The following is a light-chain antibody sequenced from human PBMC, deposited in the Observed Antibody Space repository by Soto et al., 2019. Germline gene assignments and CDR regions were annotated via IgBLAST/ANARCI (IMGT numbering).Light chain of an antibody. V-gene: IGKV1-8*01. CDR1: QGISSY. CDR3: QQYYSYPRT. Sequence: AIRMTQSPSSFSASTGDRVTITCRVSQGISSYLAWYQQKPGKAPKLLIYAASTLQSGVPSRFSVSGSGTDFTLTISCLQSEDFATYYCQQYYSYPRTFGQGTKVEIK. CDR2: AAS. J-gene: IGKJ1*01.